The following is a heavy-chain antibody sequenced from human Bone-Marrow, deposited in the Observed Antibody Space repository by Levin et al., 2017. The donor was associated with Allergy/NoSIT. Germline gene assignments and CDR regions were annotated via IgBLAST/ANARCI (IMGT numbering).Heavy chain of an antibody. V-gene: IGHV3-11*01. Sequence: GGSLRLSCAASGFTFSDYYMTWIRQAPGKGLEWISYISSSGTTTHYADSVKGRFTISRDNAKNSLYLQMNSLRVDDTAVYHCARRLRSGYYLAFDQWGQGIQVTVSS. D-gene: IGHD3-3*01. J-gene: IGHJ5*02. CDR2: ISSSGTTT. CDR1: GFTFSDYY. CDR3: ARRLRSGYYLAFDQ.